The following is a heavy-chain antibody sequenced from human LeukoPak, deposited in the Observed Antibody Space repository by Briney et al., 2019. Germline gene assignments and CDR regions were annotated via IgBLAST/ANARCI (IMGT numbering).Heavy chain of an antibody. V-gene: IGHV3-30*04. D-gene: IGHD5-18*01. CDR2: ISYDGSNE. J-gene: IGHJ4*02. CDR1: GFTFSSYV. Sequence: GGSLRLSCAASGFTFSSYVMRWVRPAPGKGLAGVAIISYDGSNEYYADSVNGRFTISRDNSKNTLYLQMNSLRAEDTAVYYCARYLGSIQLWAIDYWGQGTLVTVSS. CDR3: ARYLGSIQLWAIDY.